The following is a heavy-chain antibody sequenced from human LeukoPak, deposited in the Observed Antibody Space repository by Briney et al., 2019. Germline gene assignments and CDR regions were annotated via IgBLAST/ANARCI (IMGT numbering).Heavy chain of an antibody. CDR3: ARQYPAAYYFDY. V-gene: IGHV3-21*01. CDR2: ISSSSSYI. J-gene: IGHJ4*02. CDR1: GFTFSSYS. Sequence: GGSLRLSCAASGFTFSSYSMNWVRQAPGKGLEWVSSISSSSSYIYYADSVKGRFTISRGNAKNSLYLQMNSLRAEDTAVYYCARQYPAAYYFDYWGQGTLVTVSS. D-gene: IGHD2-2*01.